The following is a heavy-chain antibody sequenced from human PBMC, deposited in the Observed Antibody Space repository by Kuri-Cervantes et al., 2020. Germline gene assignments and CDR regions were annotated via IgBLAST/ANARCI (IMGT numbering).Heavy chain of an antibody. CDR1: GFTFSSYG. D-gene: IGHD3-10*01. CDR2: IWYDGSNK. J-gene: IGHJ3*02. CDR3: AREYFIRAEDAFDI. Sequence: GGSLRLSCAASGFTFSSYGMHWVRQAPGKGLEWVAVIWYDGSNKYYADSVKGRFTISRDNSKNTLYLQMNSLRAEDTAVYYCAREYFIRAEDAFDIWGQGTKVTVSS. V-gene: IGHV3-33*08.